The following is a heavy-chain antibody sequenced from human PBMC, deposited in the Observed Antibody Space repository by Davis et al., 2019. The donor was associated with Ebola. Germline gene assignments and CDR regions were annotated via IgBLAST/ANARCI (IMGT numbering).Heavy chain of an antibody. J-gene: IGHJ5*01. CDR2: IKQDGSEK. CDR3: ARAPTIFRVVRWFDS. V-gene: IGHV3-7*03. Sequence: GESLKISCVASGFTFSSYWMSWVRQAPGKGLEWVANIKQDGSEKYYVDSVKGRFTLSRDNAKNSLYLQMNSLRAEDTAVYYCARAPTIFRVVRWFDSWGQGTLVTVSS. D-gene: IGHD3-3*01. CDR1: GFTFSSYW.